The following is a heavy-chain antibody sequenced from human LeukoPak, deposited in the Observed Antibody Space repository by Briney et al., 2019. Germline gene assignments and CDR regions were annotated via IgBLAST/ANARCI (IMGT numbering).Heavy chain of an antibody. CDR3: TYGSGSYANH. CDR2: ISSSSSTI. CDR1: GFTFSSYS. J-gene: IGHJ5*02. Sequence: GRSLRLSCAASGFTFSSYSMNWVRQAPGKGLEWVSYISSSSSTIYYADSVKGRFTISRDNAKNSLYLQINSLRAEDTAVYYCTYGSGSYANHWGQGTLVTVSS. D-gene: IGHD3-10*01. V-gene: IGHV3-48*01.